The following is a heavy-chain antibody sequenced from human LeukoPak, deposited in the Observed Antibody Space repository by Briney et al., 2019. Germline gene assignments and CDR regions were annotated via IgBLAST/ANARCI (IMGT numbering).Heavy chain of an antibody. D-gene: IGHD5-24*01. CDR1: GFTFSSYA. V-gene: IGHV3-30-3*01. J-gene: IGHJ4*02. Sequence: PGGSLRLSCAASGFTFSSYAMHWVRQAPGKGLEWVAVISYDGSNKYYADSVKGRFTISRDNSKNTLYLQMNGLRAEDTAVYYCARDRTRDGYNQGRVFDYWGQGTLVTVSS. CDR3: ARDRTRDGYNQGRVFDY. CDR2: ISYDGSNK.